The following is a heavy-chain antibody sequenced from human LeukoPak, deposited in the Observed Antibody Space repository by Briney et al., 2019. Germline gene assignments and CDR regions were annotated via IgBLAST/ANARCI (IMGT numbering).Heavy chain of an antibody. J-gene: IGHJ3*02. CDR3: ARRRTVGYSGYDWGDDAFDI. CDR2: ISSYNGNT. D-gene: IGHD5-12*01. V-gene: IGHV1-18*01. Sequence: ASVKVSCKASGYTFISYGINWVRQAPGQGLEWMGWISSYNGNTNYAQKLQGRVTMTTDTSTSTAYMELRSLKSDDTAVYYCARRRTVGYSGYDWGDDAFDIWGQGTMVTVSS. CDR1: GYTFISYG.